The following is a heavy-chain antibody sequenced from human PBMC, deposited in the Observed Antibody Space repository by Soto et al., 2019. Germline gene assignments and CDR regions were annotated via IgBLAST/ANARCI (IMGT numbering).Heavy chain of an antibody. J-gene: IGHJ3*01. CDR1: GAVVTSGENY. V-gene: IGHV4-30-4*08. CDR3: VRDLAHGYTGNV. Sequence: SETLSLTCSVSGAVVTSGENYLSWVRQPPGKGLEWLGYIYDSGVTSYTPALKSRVTLSLDRPNNQVSLKLRSVTAEDTAVYFCVRDLAHGYTGNVWRHGTFVTVSS. CDR2: IYDSGVT. D-gene: IGHD5-18*01.